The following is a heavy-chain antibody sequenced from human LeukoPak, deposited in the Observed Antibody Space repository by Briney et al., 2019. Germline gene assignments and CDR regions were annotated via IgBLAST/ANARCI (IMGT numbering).Heavy chain of an antibody. CDR1: GGSFSGYY. Sequence: PSETLSLTCAVYGGSFSGYYWSWIRQPPGKGLEWIGEINHSGSTNYNPSPKSRVTISVDTSKNQFSLKLSSVTAADTAVYYCARKSGYLNWFDPWGQGTLVTVSS. CDR2: INHSGST. CDR3: ARKSGYLNWFDP. J-gene: IGHJ5*02. V-gene: IGHV4-34*01. D-gene: IGHD3-3*01.